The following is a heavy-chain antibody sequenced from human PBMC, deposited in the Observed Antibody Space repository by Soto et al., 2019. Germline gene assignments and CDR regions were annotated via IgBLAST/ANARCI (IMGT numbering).Heavy chain of an antibody. Sequence: EVQLVESGGVVVQPGGSLRLSCAASGFTFDDYTMHWVRQAPGKGLEWVSLISWDGGSTYYADSVKGRFTISRDNSKNSLYLQMNSLRTEDTALYYCAKDINPVVYDILTGLDYWGQGTLVTVSS. D-gene: IGHD3-9*01. CDR2: ISWDGGST. CDR3: AKDINPVVYDILTGLDY. CDR1: GFTFDDYT. J-gene: IGHJ4*02. V-gene: IGHV3-43*01.